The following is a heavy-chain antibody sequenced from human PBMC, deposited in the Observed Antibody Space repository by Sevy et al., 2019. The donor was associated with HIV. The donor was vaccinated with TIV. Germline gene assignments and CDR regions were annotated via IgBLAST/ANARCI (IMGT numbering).Heavy chain of an antibody. J-gene: IGHJ3*02. V-gene: IGHV3-33*01. CDR3: ARDSAECLGGNAFDI. CDR2: IWYDGSNK. Sequence: GGSLRLSCAASGFTFSSYGMHWVRQAPGKGLEWVAVIWYDGSNKYYADSVKGRFTISRDNSKNTLYLQMNSLRAEDTAVYYCARDSAECLGGNAFDIWGQGTMVTVSS. CDR1: GFTFSSYG. D-gene: IGHD3-16*01.